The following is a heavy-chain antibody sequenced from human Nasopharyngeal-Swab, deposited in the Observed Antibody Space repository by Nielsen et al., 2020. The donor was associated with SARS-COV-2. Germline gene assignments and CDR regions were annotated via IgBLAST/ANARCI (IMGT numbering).Heavy chain of an antibody. D-gene: IGHD3-9*01. Sequence: GGSLRLSCAASGFTFSSYAMHWVRQAPGKGLEWVAVISYDGSNKYYADSVKGRFTISRDNSKNTLYLQMNSLRAEDTAVYYCASPLGFDWLQHVDYYYYMDVWGKGTTVTVFS. CDR2: ISYDGSNK. CDR1: GFTFSSYA. V-gene: IGHV3-30*04. CDR3: ASPLGFDWLQHVDYYYYMDV. J-gene: IGHJ6*03.